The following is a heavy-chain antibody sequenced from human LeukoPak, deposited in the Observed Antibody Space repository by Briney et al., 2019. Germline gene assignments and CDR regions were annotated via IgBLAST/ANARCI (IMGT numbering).Heavy chain of an antibody. CDR2: ISSSGGST. Sequence: PGGSLRLSCAASGFTFSSYAMSWVRQAPGKGLEWVSAISSSGGSTYYADSVKGRFTISRDNSKNTLYLQMNSLRAEDTAVYYCAKREGYCSGGSCYCDYWGQGTLVTVSS. CDR1: GFTFSSYA. D-gene: IGHD2-15*01. V-gene: IGHV3-23*01. CDR3: AKREGYCSGGSCYCDY. J-gene: IGHJ4*02.